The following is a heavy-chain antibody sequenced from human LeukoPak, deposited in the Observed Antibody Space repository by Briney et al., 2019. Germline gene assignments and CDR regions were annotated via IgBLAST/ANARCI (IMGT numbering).Heavy chain of an antibody. J-gene: IGHJ4*02. CDR2: ISDSGGDT. Sequence: PGGSLRLSCAGSGFTFRNYAMTWVRQAPGKGLEWVSIISDSGGDTKHADSVKGRFTISRDNSKNILYLQMNSLTAEDTAVYYCARDGWYTTKVDYWGQGTLVTVSS. V-gene: IGHV3-23*01. CDR1: GFTFRNYA. D-gene: IGHD6-19*01. CDR3: ARDGWYTTKVDY.